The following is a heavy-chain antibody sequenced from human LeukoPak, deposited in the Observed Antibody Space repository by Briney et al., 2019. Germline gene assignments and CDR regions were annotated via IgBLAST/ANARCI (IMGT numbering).Heavy chain of an antibody. CDR3: TTDGQIYDSVWESYRYPSWVMDV. D-gene: IGHD3-16*02. J-gene: IGHJ6*03. V-gene: IGHV3-15*01. Sequence: GGSLRFSCAASGFTFTNAWMSWVRQAPGKGLEWVGRIKSKTDGGTTDYAAPVKGRFTISRDDSKNTLFLQMNSLKTEDTGVYYCTTDGQIYDSVWESYRYPSWVMDVWGKGTTVTISS. CDR2: IKSKTDGGTT. CDR1: GFTFTNAW.